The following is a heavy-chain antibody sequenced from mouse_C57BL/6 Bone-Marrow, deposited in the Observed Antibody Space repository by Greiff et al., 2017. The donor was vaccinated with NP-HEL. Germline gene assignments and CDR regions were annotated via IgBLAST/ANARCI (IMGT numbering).Heavy chain of an antibody. D-gene: IGHD2-4*01. Sequence: QVQLQQSGAELMKPGASVKLSCKATGYTFTGYRCAWVKQRPGNGLGWMGEILPGSGSTNSNEKFKGKATFTADTSSNTAYMQLSSLTTEDSAIYYCAIFYDYDVWGKGTTLTVSS. CDR3: AIFYDYDV. CDR2: ILPGSGST. CDR1: GYTFTGYR. V-gene: IGHV1-9*01. J-gene: IGHJ2*01.